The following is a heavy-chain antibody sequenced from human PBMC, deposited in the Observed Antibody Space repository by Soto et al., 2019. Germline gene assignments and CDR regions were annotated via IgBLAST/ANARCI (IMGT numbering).Heavy chain of an antibody. D-gene: IGHD1-26*01. V-gene: IGHV6-1*01. CDR2: TYYRSKWYY. CDR3: ARGEQCSWRIFDY. CDR1: GDSVSSNSAG. Sequence: SQTLSLTCAITGDSVSSNSAGWSWVRQSPSRGLEWLGRTYYRSKWYYEYAVSVRGRITINPDTSKNQYSLQLNSVTPEDTAVYFCARGEQCSWRIFDYWGQGTLVTVSS. J-gene: IGHJ4*01.